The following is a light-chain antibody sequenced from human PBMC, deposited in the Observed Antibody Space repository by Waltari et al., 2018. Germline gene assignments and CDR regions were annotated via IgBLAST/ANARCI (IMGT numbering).Light chain of an antibody. V-gene: IGLV1-40*01. Sequence: QSVLTPPPPLSGAPGQRLPISCTATSSNIGSRYDVHWYQPLPGTAPKLLIYGRSFRPSGVPDRFSGSRSGTSASLAITGLQAEDEADYYCQSYDSNLSNSGVFGGGTKLTVL. CDR3: QSYDSNLSNSGV. CDR1: SSNIGSRYD. CDR2: GRS. J-gene: IGLJ3*02.